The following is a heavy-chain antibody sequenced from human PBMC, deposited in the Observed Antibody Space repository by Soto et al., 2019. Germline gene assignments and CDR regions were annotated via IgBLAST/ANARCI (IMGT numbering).Heavy chain of an antibody. J-gene: IGHJ4*02. V-gene: IGHV3-23*01. CDR1: GFTFSSYA. Sequence: SGGSLRLSCAASGFTFSSYAMSWVRQAPGKGLEWVSVINNSGGSTYYADSVKGRFTMSRDNSRSTLYLQMNSLRAEDTALYYCAKGSAGPNGHIDYWGQGALVTVSS. CDR2: INNSGGST. CDR3: AKGSAGPNGHIDY. D-gene: IGHD2-8*01.